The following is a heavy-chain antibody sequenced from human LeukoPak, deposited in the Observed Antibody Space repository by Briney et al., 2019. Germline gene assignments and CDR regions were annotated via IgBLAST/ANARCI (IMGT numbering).Heavy chain of an antibody. D-gene: IGHD6-19*01. Sequence: GGSLRLSCAASGLTVSGSHMTWVRQPPGKGLEWVSAFYSSGNTYYADSVKGRFSISRDHSKNTLYLQMDSLRVEDTGVYYCAACGVPGTSALSYHYGMDVWGPGTTVIVSS. CDR1: GLTVSGSH. CDR2: FYSSGNT. J-gene: IGHJ6*02. V-gene: IGHV3-66*01. CDR3: AACGVPGTSALSYHYGMDV.